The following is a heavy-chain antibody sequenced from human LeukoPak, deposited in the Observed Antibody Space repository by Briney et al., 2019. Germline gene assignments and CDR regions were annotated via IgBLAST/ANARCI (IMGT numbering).Heavy chain of an antibody. Sequence: GGSLRLSCAASGFTFTTYSMNWVRQAPGKGLEWVSYISSSSSSTYYADSLKGRFTISRDNAKNSLYLQMNNLRAEDTAVYYCARLGRQQVYYYYMDVWGQGTLVTVSS. CDR2: ISSSSSST. CDR1: GFTFTTYS. D-gene: IGHD6-13*01. J-gene: IGHJ6*03. CDR3: ARLGRQQVYYYYMDV. V-gene: IGHV3-48*01.